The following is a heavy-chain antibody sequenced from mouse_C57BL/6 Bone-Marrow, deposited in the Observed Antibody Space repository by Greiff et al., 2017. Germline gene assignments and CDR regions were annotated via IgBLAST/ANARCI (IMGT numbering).Heavy chain of an antibody. CDR1: GFTFSSYA. CDR2: ISDGGSYT. J-gene: IGHJ4*01. Sequence: EVNVVESGGGLVKPGGSLKLSCAASGFTFSSYAMSWVRQTPEKRLEWVATISDGGSYTYYPDNVKGRFTISRDNAKNNLYLQMSHLKSEDTAMYYCARDPFDYYAMDYWGQGTSVTVSS. CDR3: ARDPFDYYAMDY. V-gene: IGHV5-4*01.